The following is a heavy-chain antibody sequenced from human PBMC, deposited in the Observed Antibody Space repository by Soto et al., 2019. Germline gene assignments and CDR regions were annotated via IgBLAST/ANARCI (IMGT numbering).Heavy chain of an antibody. Sequence: PSETLSLPCSVSGGSISSYYWSWIRQPAGKGLEWSGRLYTSGSTTYNPSPKSRVTMSVDTSKNHSSLKLSSMTAADTAVYYCARAWSSKSRFDVFEYWGKGTLVPVSP. D-gene: IGHD2-2*01. V-gene: IGHV4-4*07. CDR3: ARAWSSKSRFDVFEY. J-gene: IGHJ4*02. CDR1: GGSISSYY. CDR2: LYTSGST.